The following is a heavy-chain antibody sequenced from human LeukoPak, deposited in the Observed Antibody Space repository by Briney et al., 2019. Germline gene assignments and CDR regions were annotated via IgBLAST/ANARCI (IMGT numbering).Heavy chain of an antibody. CDR3: AKEGLGGDFDY. Sequence: PGGSLRLSCAASGFTFSSYAMHWVRQAPGKGLEGVAVISYDGSGKFYPDSVKGRFTISRDDSKNTLYLQMNSLRPEDTALYHCAKEGLGGDFDYWGQGPLVTVS. V-gene: IGHV3-30-3*01. D-gene: IGHD3-16*01. J-gene: IGHJ4*02. CDR1: GFTFSSYA. CDR2: ISYDGSGK.